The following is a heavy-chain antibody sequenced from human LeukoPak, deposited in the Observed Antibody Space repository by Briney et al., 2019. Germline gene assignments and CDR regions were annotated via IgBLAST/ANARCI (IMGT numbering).Heavy chain of an antibody. Sequence: PSETLSLTCTVSGYSISSGYYWDWIRQPPGKGLEWIGAIYHSGSTYYNPSLRSRVTISVDTSKNQFSLKLTSLITADTAVYCARDPPAGTSPYWGQGTLVTVSS. D-gene: IGHD1-7*01. CDR3: ARDPPAGTSPY. J-gene: IGHJ4*02. CDR2: IYHSGST. V-gene: IGHV4-38-2*02. CDR1: GYSISSGYY.